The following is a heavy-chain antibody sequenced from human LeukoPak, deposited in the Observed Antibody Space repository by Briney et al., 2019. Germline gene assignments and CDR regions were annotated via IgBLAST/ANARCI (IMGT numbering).Heavy chain of an antibody. CDR2: IYDSGST. J-gene: IGHJ5*02. D-gene: IGHD5-18*01. V-gene: IGHV4-39*07. CDR1: GGSIRSSYYY. Sequence: SETLSLTCTVSGGSIRSSYYYWGWIRQPPGKGLEWIGSIYDSGSTYYNPSLKSRVTIDTSKNQFSLKLSSVTAADTAVYYCARHTAMVPGGFDPWGQGTLVTVSS. CDR3: ARHTAMVPGGFDP.